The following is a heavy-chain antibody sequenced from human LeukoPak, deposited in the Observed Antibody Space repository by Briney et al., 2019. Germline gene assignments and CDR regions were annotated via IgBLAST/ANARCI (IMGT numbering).Heavy chain of an antibody. Sequence: GGSLRLSCAASGFTFSSYAMGWVRQAPGKGLEWVSAISGSGGSTYYADSVKGRFTISRDNSKNTLYLQMNSLRAEDTAVYYCARGMSSLLWFGELLSPFDYWGQGTLVTVSS. D-gene: IGHD3-10*01. J-gene: IGHJ4*02. CDR2: ISGSGGST. CDR3: ARGMSSLLWFGELLSPFDY. CDR1: GFTFSSYA. V-gene: IGHV3-23*01.